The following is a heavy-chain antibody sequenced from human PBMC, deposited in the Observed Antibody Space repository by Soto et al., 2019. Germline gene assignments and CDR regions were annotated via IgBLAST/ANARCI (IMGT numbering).Heavy chain of an antibody. D-gene: IGHD2-8*01. Sequence: QVQLVQSGAEVQKPGSSVKVSCKASGGTFSSYTISWVRQAPGQGLEWMGRIIPILGIANYAQKFQGRVTITADKSTSTAYMELSSLRSEDTAVYYCARNSCTNGVCYLDYWGQGTLVTVSS. CDR3: ARNSCTNGVCYLDY. CDR2: IIPILGIA. J-gene: IGHJ4*02. CDR1: GGTFSSYT. V-gene: IGHV1-69*02.